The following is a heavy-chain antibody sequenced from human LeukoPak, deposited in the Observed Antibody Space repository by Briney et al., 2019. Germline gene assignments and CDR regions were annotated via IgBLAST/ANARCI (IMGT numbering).Heavy chain of an antibody. Sequence: GGSLRLSCAASGFTVSSSYMSWVRQAPGKGLEWVSIVYSGGSTYNADSVKGRFTISRDNSKNTLYVQMNSLRAEDTAVYYCAKEAYYDYFDYWGQGTLVTVSS. J-gene: IGHJ4*02. CDR2: VYSGGST. CDR3: AKEAYYDYFDY. V-gene: IGHV3-53*01. CDR1: GFTVSSSY. D-gene: IGHD3-3*01.